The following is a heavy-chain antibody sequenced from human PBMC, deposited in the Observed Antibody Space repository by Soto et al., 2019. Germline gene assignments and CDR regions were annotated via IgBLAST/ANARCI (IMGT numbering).Heavy chain of an antibody. D-gene: IGHD3-10*01. J-gene: IGHJ4*02. V-gene: IGHV4-59*08. Sequence: NPSETLSLTCTVSGGSISSYYWSWIRQPPGKGLEWIGYIYYIGSTNYNPSLKSRVTITVDTSKNQFSLKLSSVTAADTAVYYCSRHSGVNLYGSGSYYWYFDYWGQGTLVTFSS. CDR1: GGSISSYY. CDR3: SRHSGVNLYGSGSYYWYFDY. CDR2: IYYIGST.